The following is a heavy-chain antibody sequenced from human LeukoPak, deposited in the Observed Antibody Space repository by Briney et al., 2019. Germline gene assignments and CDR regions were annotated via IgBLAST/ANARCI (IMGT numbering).Heavy chain of an antibody. D-gene: IGHD1-1*01. CDR3: ARVPGGALNWFDP. CDR1: GGSFSGYY. CDR2: INHSGST. Sequence: MTSETLSLTCAVYGGSFSGYYWSWIRQPPGKGLEWIGEINHSGSTNYNPSLKSRVTISVDTSKNQFSLKLSSVTAADTSVYYCARVPGGALNWFDPWGQGTLVTVSS. J-gene: IGHJ5*02. V-gene: IGHV4-34*01.